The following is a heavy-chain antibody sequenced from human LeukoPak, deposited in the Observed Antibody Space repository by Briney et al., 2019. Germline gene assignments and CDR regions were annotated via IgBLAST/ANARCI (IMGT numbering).Heavy chain of an antibody. D-gene: IGHD1-26*01. CDR1: GGSVSGTNYY. V-gene: IGHV4-39*02. Sequence: SETLSLTCSVSGGSVSGTNYYWAWIRQPPEKGLEWIGTVYYSGSTYYNVSLKSRVTISVDTSKNHFSLKLSSVTAADTAVHYCARGALKWELPPIRARKSYYFDYWGQGTLVTVSS. J-gene: IGHJ4*02. CDR2: VYYSGST. CDR3: ARGALKWELPPIRARKSYYFDY.